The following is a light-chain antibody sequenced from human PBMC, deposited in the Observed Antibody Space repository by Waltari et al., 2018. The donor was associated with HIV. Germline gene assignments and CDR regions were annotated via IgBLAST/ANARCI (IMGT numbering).Light chain of an antibody. Sequence: EIVLTQSPATLSLSPGERATLSCRASQSISGYLAWYQQKPGQAPRLLIYDASNRATGIPARFSGSGSGTDFTLTISSLEPEDFEVYYCQQRSDWPLTFCGVTKVEIK. J-gene: IGKJ4*01. V-gene: IGKV3-11*01. CDR1: QSISGY. CDR2: DAS. CDR3: QQRSDWPLT.